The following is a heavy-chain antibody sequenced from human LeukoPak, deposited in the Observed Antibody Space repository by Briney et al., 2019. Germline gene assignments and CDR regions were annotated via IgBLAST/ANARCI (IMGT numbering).Heavy chain of an antibody. J-gene: IGHJ5*02. V-gene: IGHV3-21*01. D-gene: IGHD5-18*01. CDR3: AKDAFRGYSYGYRVSMVWFDQ. Sequence: GGSLRLSCAASGFTFSSYSMNWVRQAPGKGLEWVSSISSSSSYIYYADSVKGRFTISRDNAKSSLYLQMNSLRAEDTAVYFCAKDAFRGYSYGYRVSMVWFDQWGQGILVTVSS. CDR2: ISSSSSYI. CDR1: GFTFSSYS.